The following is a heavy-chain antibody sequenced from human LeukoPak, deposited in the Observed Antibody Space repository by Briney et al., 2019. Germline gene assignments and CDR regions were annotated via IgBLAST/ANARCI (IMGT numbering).Heavy chain of an antibody. CDR2: INSDGSST. Sequence: PGGSLRLSCAASGFTFSSYWMHWVRQAPGKGLVWVSRINSDGSSTSYADSVKGRFTISRDNAKNSLYLQMNSLRAEDTAVYYCASFYDILTSQFDPWGQGTLVTVSS. D-gene: IGHD3-9*01. CDR1: GFTFSSYW. CDR3: ASFYDILTSQFDP. V-gene: IGHV3-74*01. J-gene: IGHJ5*02.